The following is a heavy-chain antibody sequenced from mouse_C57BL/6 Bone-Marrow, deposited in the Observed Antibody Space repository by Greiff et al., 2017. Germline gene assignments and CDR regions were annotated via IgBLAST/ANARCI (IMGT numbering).Heavy chain of an antibody. CDR1: GFTFRDSG. Sequence: EVMLVASGGGLVKPGGSLKLSCAASGFTFRDSGMHWFRQAPEKGLEWVAYISSGSSTIYSADTVNGRFTISRDNAKNTLFLQMTSLRSEDTAMYYCARNWDGFSWFAYWGKGTLGTVSA. CDR2: ISSGSSTI. CDR3: ARNWDGFSWFAY. V-gene: IGHV5-17*01. J-gene: IGHJ3*01. D-gene: IGHD2-3*01.